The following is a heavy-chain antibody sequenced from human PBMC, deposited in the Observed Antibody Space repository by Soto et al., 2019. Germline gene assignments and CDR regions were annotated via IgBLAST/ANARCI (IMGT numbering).Heavy chain of an antibody. CDR3: AKQARYCSSTSCYTNL. CDR1: GFTFSSYA. D-gene: IGHD2-2*02. V-gene: IGHV3-23*01. J-gene: IGHJ2*01. Sequence: EVQLLESGGGLVQPGGSLRLSCAASGFTFSSYAMSWVRQAPGKGLEWVSAISGSGGRTYYADSVKGRFTISRDNSKNTLNLQMNSLRAEDTAVYYCAKQARYCSSTSCYTNLWGRGTLVTVSS. CDR2: ISGSGGRT.